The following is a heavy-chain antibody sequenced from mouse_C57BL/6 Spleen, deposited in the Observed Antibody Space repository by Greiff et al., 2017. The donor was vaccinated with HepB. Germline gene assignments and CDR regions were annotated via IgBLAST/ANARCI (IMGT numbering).Heavy chain of an antibody. CDR3: ARGDPYGSGFAY. Sequence: QVQLQQPGAELVRPGSSVKLSCKASGYTFTSYWMDWVKQRPGQGLEWIGNIYPSDSETHYNQKFKDKATLTVDKSSSTSYMQLSSLTSEDSAVYYCARGDPYGSGFAYWGQGTLVTVSA. CDR2: IYPSDSET. V-gene: IGHV1-61*01. D-gene: IGHD1-1*01. CDR1: GYTFTSYW. J-gene: IGHJ3*01.